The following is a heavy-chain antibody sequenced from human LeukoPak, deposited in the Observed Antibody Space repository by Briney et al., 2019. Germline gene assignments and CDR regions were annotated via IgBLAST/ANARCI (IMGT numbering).Heavy chain of an antibody. CDR3: AREVGYYDSSGYFGY. CDR2: IWYDGSNK. Sequence: GGSLILSCAASGFTFSSYGMHWVRQAPGKGLEWVAVIWYDGSNKYYADSVKGRFTISGDNSKNTLYLQMNSLRAEDTAVYYCAREVGYYDSSGYFGYWGQGTLVTVSS. CDR1: GFTFSSYG. V-gene: IGHV3-33*01. D-gene: IGHD3-22*01. J-gene: IGHJ4*02.